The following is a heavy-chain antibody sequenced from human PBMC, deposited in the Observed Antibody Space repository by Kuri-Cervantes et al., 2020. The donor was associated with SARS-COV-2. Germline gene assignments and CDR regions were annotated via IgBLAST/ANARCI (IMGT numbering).Heavy chain of an antibody. V-gene: IGHV1-46*01. CDR2: INPRGGST. Sequence: ASVKVSCKASGYAFTSYYMHWVRQAPGQGLEWMGIINPRGGSTSYAQKFQGRVTMTRDTSISTAYMELSRLRSDDTAVYYCARVTAIVVVPAAIVDWYFDLWGRGTLVTVSS. J-gene: IGHJ2*01. CDR1: GYAFTSYY. D-gene: IGHD2-2*01. CDR3: ARVTAIVVVPAAIVDWYFDL.